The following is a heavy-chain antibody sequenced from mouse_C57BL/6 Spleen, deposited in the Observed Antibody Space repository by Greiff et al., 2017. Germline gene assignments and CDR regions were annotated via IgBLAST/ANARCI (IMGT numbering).Heavy chain of an antibody. Sequence: VQLQQSGPELVKPGASVKMSCKASGYTFTDYNMHWVKQSHGKSLEWIGYINPNNGGTSYNQKFKGKATLTVNKASSTAYMELRSLTSEDSAVYYCGSSSWFADWGQGTLVTVSA. V-gene: IGHV1-22*01. J-gene: IGHJ3*01. CDR1: GYTFTDYN. CDR3: GSSSWFAD. CDR2: INPNNGGT. D-gene: IGHD1-1*01.